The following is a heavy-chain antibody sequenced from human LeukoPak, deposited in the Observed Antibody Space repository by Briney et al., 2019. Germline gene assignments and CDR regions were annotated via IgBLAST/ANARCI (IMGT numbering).Heavy chain of an antibody. D-gene: IGHD4-17*01. CDR3: TGGTTVTTLDY. V-gene: IGHV3-73*01. CDR2: IRSKAGSYAT. Sequence: PGGSLRLSCVASGFTFSGSAMHWVXQASGXGLXWVARIRSKAGSYATEYAASVKGRFTISREDSKNTAYLQMNSLKTEDTAVYYCTGGTTVTTLDYWGQGTLVTVSS. CDR1: GFTFSGSA. J-gene: IGHJ4*02.